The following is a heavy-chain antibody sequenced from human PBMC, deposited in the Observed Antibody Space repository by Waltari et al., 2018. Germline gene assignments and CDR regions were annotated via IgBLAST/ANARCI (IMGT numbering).Heavy chain of an antibody. V-gene: IGHV3-48*01. J-gene: IGHJ4*02. CDR2: ISSSSSTI. CDR1: AFTFRSFC. D-gene: IGHD1-7*01. CDR3: ARVQRGELIDY. Sequence: EVQLVESGGGLVQPGGSLRLSCEASAFTFRSFCMNWVRQAPGKGLEWVSYISSSSSTIYYADSVKGRFTISRDNAKNSLYLQMNSLRAEDTAVYYCARVQRGELIDYWGQGTLVTVSS.